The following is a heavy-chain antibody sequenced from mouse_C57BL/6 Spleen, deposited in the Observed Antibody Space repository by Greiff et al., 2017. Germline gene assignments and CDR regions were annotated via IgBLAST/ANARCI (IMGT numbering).Heavy chain of an antibody. CDR2: IYPGDGGT. Sequence: QVQLQQSGPELVKPGASVKISCKASGYAFSSSWMNWVKQRPGKGLEWIGRIYPGDGGTNYNGKFKGKATLTADKSSSTAYMQLSSLTSEDSAVYFCASRVSYDYDRGYFDVWGTGTTVTVSS. CDR1: GYAFSSSW. V-gene: IGHV1-82*01. D-gene: IGHD2-4*01. J-gene: IGHJ1*03. CDR3: ASRVSYDYDRGYFDV.